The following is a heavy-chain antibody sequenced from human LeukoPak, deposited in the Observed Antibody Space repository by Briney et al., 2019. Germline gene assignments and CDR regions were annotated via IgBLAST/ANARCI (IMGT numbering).Heavy chain of an antibody. J-gene: IGHJ2*01. Sequence: GGSLRLSCAVSGFTFSSYWMHWVRQGPGKGLAWVSRITSDGSATDYADSVKGRFTISRDNAKNTLYLHMDSLRAEDTAVYYCARDASPGYFNLWGRGTLVTVSS. D-gene: IGHD2-15*01. CDR1: GFTFSSYW. CDR3: ARDASPGYFNL. V-gene: IGHV3-74*01. CDR2: ITSDGSAT.